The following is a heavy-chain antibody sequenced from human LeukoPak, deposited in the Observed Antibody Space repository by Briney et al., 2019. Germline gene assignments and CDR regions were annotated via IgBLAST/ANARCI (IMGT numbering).Heavy chain of an antibody. J-gene: IGHJ4*02. V-gene: IGHV3-23*01. D-gene: IGHD5-12*01. CDR3: AKGGYDYIEVAYFDF. CDR1: GFSFNNYA. CDR2: IIASSGAT. Sequence: GGSLRLSCAAAGFSFNNYAMSCVRQVPGEGREWVSIIIASSGATFYADSVKSRFTISRDISKNTLYLQMNNLRVEDTAVYYCAKGGYDYIEVAYFDFWGQGILVTVSS.